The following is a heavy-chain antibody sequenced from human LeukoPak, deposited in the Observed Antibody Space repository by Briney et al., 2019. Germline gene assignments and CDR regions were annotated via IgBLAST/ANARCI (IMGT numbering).Heavy chain of an antibody. CDR1: GDSVSSNSAA. CDR2: TYYRSKWYN. V-gene: IGHV6-1*01. J-gene: IGHJ4*02. CDR3: ARQFGNYMAY. D-gene: IGHD3-16*01. Sequence: SQTLSLTCAISGDSVSSNSAAWHWIAQSPSRGLEWLGRTYYRSKWYNDYAVSVKSRITINADTSKNQFSLQLNSVTPEDTAVYYCARQFGNYMAYWGQGTLVTVSS.